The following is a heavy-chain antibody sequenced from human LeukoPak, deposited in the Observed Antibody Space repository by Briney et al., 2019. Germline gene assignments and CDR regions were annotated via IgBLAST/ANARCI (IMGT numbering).Heavy chain of an antibody. CDR2: ISSSSSYI. V-gene: IGHV3-21*01. D-gene: IGHD3-16*02. J-gene: IGHJ4*02. CDR3: ARGFEYYDYVWGSYRRLTSYYFDY. Sequence: GGSLRLSCAASGFTFSSYSMNWVRQAPGKGLEWVSSISSSSSYIYYADSVKGRFTISRDNAKNSLYLQMNSLRAEDTAVYYCARGFEYYDYVWGSYRRLTSYYFDYWGQGTLVTVSS. CDR1: GFTFSSYS.